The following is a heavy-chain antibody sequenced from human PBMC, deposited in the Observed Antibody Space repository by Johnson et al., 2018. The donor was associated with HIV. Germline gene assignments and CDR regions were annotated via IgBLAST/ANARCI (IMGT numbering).Heavy chain of an antibody. CDR2: IKSKTDGGTT. V-gene: IGHV3-15*01. CDR1: GFTVSSNY. CDR3: AKDGDWDTVAHAFDI. J-gene: IGHJ3*02. D-gene: IGHD5-12*01. Sequence: VQLVESGGGVVQPGRSLRLSCAAFGFTVSSNYMSWVRQPPGKGLEWVGRIKSKTDGGTTDYAAPVKGRFTISRDDSKNTLYLQMNSLRAEDTAVYYCAKDGDWDTVAHAFDIWGQGTMVTVSS.